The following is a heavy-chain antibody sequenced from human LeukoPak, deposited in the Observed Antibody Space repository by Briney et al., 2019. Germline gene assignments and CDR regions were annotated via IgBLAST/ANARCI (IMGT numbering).Heavy chain of an antibody. D-gene: IGHD3-10*01. CDR3: AKHYMGSSYNRGLDY. V-gene: IGHV4-39*01. J-gene: IGHJ4*02. CDR2: IYYSGYT. Sequence: SSETLSLTCTVSGGSISSSTYYWGWIRQPPGKGLEWIGSIYYSGYTYYNPSLESRVTIPVDTSKNQFSLKLSSATAADTAIYYCAKHYMGSSYNRGLDYWGQGTLVTVSS. CDR1: GGSISSSTYY.